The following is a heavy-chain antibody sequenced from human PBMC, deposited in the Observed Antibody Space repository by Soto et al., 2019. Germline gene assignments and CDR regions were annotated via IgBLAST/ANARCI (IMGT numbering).Heavy chain of an antibody. D-gene: IGHD3-10*02. CDR1: GGTFSSYA. Sequence: ASVKVSCKASGGTFSSYAISWVRQAPGQGLEWMGGIIPIFGTANYAQKFQGRVTITADESTSTAYMELSSLRSEDTAVYYCARDKFTTLGRYNWFDPWGQGNLVTVSS. V-gene: IGHV1-69*13. CDR3: ARDKFTTLGRYNWFDP. CDR2: IIPIFGTA. J-gene: IGHJ5*02.